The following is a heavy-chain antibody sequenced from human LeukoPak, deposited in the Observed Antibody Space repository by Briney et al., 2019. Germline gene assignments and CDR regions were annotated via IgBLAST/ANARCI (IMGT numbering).Heavy chain of an antibody. CDR3: ASGRRLGY. Sequence: GGSLSLSCAASGFTFSNYWMSWVRQAPGKGLEWVANIKEDGSEKYYVDSVKGRFTISRDNARNSLYLQMNSLRAEDTAVYYCASGRRLGYWGQGTLVTVSS. J-gene: IGHJ4*02. CDR1: GFTFSNYW. CDR2: IKEDGSEK. V-gene: IGHV3-7*01. D-gene: IGHD6-19*01.